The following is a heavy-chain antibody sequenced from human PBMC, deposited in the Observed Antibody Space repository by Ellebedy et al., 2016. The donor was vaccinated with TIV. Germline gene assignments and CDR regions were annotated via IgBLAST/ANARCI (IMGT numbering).Heavy chain of an antibody. V-gene: IGHV3-7*01. Sequence: GGSLRLSCAASGFNFRSYWMTWVRQAPGKGLEWVAKIRQEGDEIYYVESVKGRFTISRDNAKNSLFPHMNSMRVEDTAVYYCARRASYGDYAVQVNPWFDPWGQGTLVTVSS. CDR3: ARRASYGDYAVQVNPWFDP. J-gene: IGHJ5*02. D-gene: IGHD4-17*01. CDR1: GFNFRSYW. CDR2: IRQEGDEI.